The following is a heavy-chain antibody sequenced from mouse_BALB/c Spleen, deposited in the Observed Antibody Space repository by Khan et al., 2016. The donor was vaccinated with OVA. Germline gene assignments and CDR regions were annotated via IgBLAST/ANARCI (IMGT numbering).Heavy chain of an antibody. V-gene: IGHV1-7*01. J-gene: IGHJ2*01. Sequence: VQLQESGAELAKPGASVKMSCKASGYTFINYWILWVKQRPGQGLEWIGYINPSTGYNEYNQNFKDKATLTADKSSSTAYMQLSSLTSEESAVYDCARRGLRWDFDYWGQGTTLTVSS. CDR3: ARRGLRWDFDY. D-gene: IGHD1-1*01. CDR2: INPSTGYN. CDR1: GYTFINYW.